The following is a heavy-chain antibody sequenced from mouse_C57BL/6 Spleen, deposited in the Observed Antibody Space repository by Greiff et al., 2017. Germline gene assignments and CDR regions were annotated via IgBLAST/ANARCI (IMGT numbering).Heavy chain of an antibody. J-gene: IGHJ3*01. Sequence: QVQLQQPGAELVKPGASVKLSCKASGYTFTSYWMHWVKQRPGQGLEWIGMIHPNSGSTNYNEKFKSKATLTVDKSSSTAYMQLSSLTSEDSAVYYCARGDSNYEGFAYWGQGTLVTVSA. V-gene: IGHV1-64*01. CDR3: ARGDSNYEGFAY. D-gene: IGHD2-5*01. CDR1: GYTFTSYW. CDR2: IHPNSGST.